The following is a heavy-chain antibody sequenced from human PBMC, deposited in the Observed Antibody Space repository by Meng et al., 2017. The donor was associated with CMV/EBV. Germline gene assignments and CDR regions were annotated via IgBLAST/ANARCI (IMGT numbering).Heavy chain of an antibody. CDR3: ASRITIFGVVTAFDP. CDR1: GGSISSSSYY. Sequence: QLRRQESGPGLVKPSDTLSLTGTVSGGSISSSSYYWGWLRQPPGKGLEWIGSIYYSGSTYYNPSLKSRVTISVDTSKNQFSLKLSSVTAADTAVYYCASRITIFGVVTAFDPWGQGTLVTVSS. V-gene: IGHV4-39*07. J-gene: IGHJ5*02. D-gene: IGHD3-3*01. CDR2: IYYSGST.